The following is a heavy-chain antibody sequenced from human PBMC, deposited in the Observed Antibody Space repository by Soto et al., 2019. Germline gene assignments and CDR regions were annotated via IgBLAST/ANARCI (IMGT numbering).Heavy chain of an antibody. CDR1: GYSISNAYY. J-gene: IGHJ3*02. CDR3: ERGENDAFDI. CDR2: VYRSGNT. Sequence: SETLSLTCAVSGYSISNAYYWAWIRQPPGKGLEWIASVYRSGNTYYNPSLKSRVTIAVDTSKNHFSLKLISVTATDTAVYYCERGENDAFDIWGQGTMVTVSS. V-gene: IGHV4-38-2*01.